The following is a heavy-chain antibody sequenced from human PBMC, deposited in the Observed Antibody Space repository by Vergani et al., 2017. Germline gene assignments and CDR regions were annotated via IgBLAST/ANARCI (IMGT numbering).Heavy chain of an antibody. D-gene: IGHD4-17*01. V-gene: IGHV3-23*04. CDR3: ARVVSDYGDFNWFDP. J-gene: IGHJ5*02. CDR2: ISGSGGST. Sequence: VQLVESGGGVVQPGRSLRLSCAASGFTFSSYAMHWVRQAPGKGLEWVSAISGSGGSTYYADSVKGRFTISRHNSKNTLYLQMNSLRAEDTAVYYCARVVSDYGDFNWFDPWGQGTLVTVSS. CDR1: GFTFSSYA.